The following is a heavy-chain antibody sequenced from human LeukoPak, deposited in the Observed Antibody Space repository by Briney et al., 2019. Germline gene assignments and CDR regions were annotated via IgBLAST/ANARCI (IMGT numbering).Heavy chain of an antibody. J-gene: IGHJ4*02. CDR3: ARAHTGITIFGVVFGYFDY. CDR2: ISSSSNTI. V-gene: IGHV3-48*01. Sequence: GGSLRLSCAASGSTFSRYSMNWVRQAPGKGLEWVSYISSSSNTIYYADSVKGRFTISRDNAKNSLYLQMNSLRAEDTAVYYCARAHTGITIFGVVFGYFDYWGQGTLVTVSS. CDR1: GSTFSRYS. D-gene: IGHD3-3*01.